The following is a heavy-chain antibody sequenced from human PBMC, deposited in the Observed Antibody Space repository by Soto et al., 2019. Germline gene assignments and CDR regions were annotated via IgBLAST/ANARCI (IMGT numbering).Heavy chain of an antibody. CDR2: ISWNSGSI. CDR1: GFTFDDYA. V-gene: IGHV3-9*01. Sequence: GGSLRLSCAASGFTFDDYAMHWVRQAPGKGLEWVSGISWNSGSIGYADSVKGRFTISRDNAKNSLYLQMNSLRAEDTALYYCAKDITAADSYYMDVWGKGTTVTVSS. CDR3: AKDITAADSYYMDV. J-gene: IGHJ6*03. D-gene: IGHD6-13*01.